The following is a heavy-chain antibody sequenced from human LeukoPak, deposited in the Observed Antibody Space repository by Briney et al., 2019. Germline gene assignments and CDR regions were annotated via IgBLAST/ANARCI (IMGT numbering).Heavy chain of an antibody. CDR3: ARVTGTGFGELLSGDY. D-gene: IGHD3-10*01. V-gene: IGHV4-38-2*02. CDR2: IYHSGST. Sequence: PSETLSLTCTVSGYSISSGYYWGWIRRPPGKGREWIGIIYHSGSTYYNPSLKSRVTISVDTSKNQFSLKLSSVTAADTAVYHCARVTGTGFGELLSGDYWGQGTLATVSS. CDR1: GYSISSGYY. J-gene: IGHJ4*02.